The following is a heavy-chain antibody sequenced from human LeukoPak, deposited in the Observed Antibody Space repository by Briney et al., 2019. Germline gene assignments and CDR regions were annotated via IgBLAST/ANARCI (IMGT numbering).Heavy chain of an antibody. CDR2: ISAYNGNT. CDR3: VRTVTTGKIDY. CDR1: GYTFTSYG. J-gene: IGHJ4*02. D-gene: IGHD4-17*01. V-gene: IGHV1-18*01. Sequence: ASVKVSCKASGYTFTSYGISWVRQAPGQGLEWMGWISAYNGNTNYAQKLRGRVTMTTDTSTSTAYMELRSLRSDDTAVYYCVRTVTTGKIDYWGQGTLVTVSS.